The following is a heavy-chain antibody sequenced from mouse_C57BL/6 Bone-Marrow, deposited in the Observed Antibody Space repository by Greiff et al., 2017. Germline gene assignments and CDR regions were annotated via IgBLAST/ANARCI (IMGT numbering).Heavy chain of an antibody. CDR3: ARPHDYCSIWYFDV. CDR2: ISSGGSYT. CDR1: GFTFSSYG. V-gene: IGHV5-6*01. D-gene: IGHD1-1*01. Sequence: EVHLVESGGDLVKPGGSLKLSCAASGFTFSSYGMSWVRQTPDKRLEWVATISSGGSYTYYPDSVKGRFTITRDNAKNTLYLQMNSLKSEDTAMYYCARPHDYCSIWYFDVWGTGTTVTVSS. J-gene: IGHJ1*03.